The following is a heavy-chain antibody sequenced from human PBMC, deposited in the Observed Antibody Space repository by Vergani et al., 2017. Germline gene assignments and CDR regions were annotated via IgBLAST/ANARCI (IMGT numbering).Heavy chain of an antibody. D-gene: IGHD3-10*01. CDR3: ARRRLITKVRARYNWFDP. CDR2: INRSGST. J-gene: IGHJ5*02. Sequence: QVQLQQWGAGLLKPSETLSLTCAVYGGSFSGYYWSWIRQPPGKGLEWIGEINRSGSTNYNPSLKSRVTISVDTSKNQFSLKLSSVTAADTAVYYCARRRLITKVRARYNWFDPWGQGTLVTVSS. V-gene: IGHV4-34*01. CDR1: GGSFSGYY.